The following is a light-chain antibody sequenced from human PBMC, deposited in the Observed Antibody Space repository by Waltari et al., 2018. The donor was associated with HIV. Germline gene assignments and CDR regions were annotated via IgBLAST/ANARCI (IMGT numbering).Light chain of an antibody. V-gene: IGKV3-20*01. J-gene: IGKJ5*01. CDR3: QLYGSSYSVT. Sequence: EIVLTQSPGTLSLSPGQRATLSCRASQTVSSTYLSWLQQRPGQAPRLLIYGVSSRANGIPDRFSGSGSGTDFTLTITRLEPEDFAVYYCQLYGSSYSVTFGQGTRLEIE. CDR1: QTVSSTY. CDR2: GVS.